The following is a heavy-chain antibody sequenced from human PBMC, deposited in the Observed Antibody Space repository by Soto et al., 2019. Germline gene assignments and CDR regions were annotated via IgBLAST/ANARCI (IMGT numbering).Heavy chain of an antibody. Sequence: ASVKVSCKASGYTFTGYYMHWVRQAPGQGLEWMGWINPNSGGTNYAQKFQGRVTMTRDTSISTAYMELSRLRSDDTAVYYCARVRGSYRGGNLDNWGQGSLGTVSS. CDR2: INPNSGGT. CDR3: ARVRGSYRGGNLDN. J-gene: IGHJ4*02. V-gene: IGHV1-2*02. D-gene: IGHD1-26*01. CDR1: GYTFTGYY.